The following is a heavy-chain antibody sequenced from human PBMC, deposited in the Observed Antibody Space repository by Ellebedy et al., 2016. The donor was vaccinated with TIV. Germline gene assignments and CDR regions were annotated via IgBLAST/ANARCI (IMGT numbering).Heavy chain of an antibody. V-gene: IGHV4-34*01. Sequence: MPSETLSLTCAVYGGSFSGYYWSWIRQPPGKGLEWIGSIYYGGSTYYNPSLKSRVTISVDTSKNQFSLDLSSVTAADTATYYCARREARGYDIWSGYEYWGQGNLVTVSS. J-gene: IGHJ4*02. CDR1: GGSFSGYY. D-gene: IGHD3-3*01. CDR3: ARREARGYDIWSGYEY. CDR2: IYYGGST.